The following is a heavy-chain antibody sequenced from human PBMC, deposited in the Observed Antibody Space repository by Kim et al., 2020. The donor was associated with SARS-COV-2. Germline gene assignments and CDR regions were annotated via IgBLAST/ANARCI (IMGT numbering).Heavy chain of an antibody. CDR2: ISYDGSNK. CDR3: AREMDHGMDV. CDR1: GFTFSSYG. V-gene: IGHV3-33*05. Sequence: GGSLRLSCAASGFTFSSYGMHWVRQAPGKGLEWVAVISYDGSNKYYADSVKGRFTISRDNSKNTLYLQMNSLRAEDTAVYYCAREMDHGMDVWGQGTTVTVSS. J-gene: IGHJ6*02.